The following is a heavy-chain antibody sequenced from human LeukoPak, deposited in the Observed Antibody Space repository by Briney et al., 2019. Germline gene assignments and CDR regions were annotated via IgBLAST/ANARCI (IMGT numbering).Heavy chain of an antibody. V-gene: IGHV4-38-2*01. Sequence: PSETLSLTCAVSGYSISSDYYWGWIRQPPGKGLKWIGSIYHSGSTYYNPSLKSRVTISVDTSKSQFSLKLSSVTAADTAVYYCARTMVPTRYFDYWGQGTLVTVSS. D-gene: IGHD4/OR15-4a*01. CDR2: IYHSGST. CDR1: GYSISSDYY. J-gene: IGHJ4*02. CDR3: ARTMVPTRYFDY.